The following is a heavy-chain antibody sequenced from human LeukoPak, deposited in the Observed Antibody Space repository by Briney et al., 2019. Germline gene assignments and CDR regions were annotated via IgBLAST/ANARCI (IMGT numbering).Heavy chain of an antibody. Sequence: GGSLRLSCAASGFTVSSNYMSWVRQAPGKGLEWVSVIYSGGSTYYADSVKGRFTISRDNSKNTLYLQMNSLRAEDTAVYYCAKDHLRYCSGGSCSDFDYWGQGTLVTVSS. CDR3: AKDHLRYCSGGSCSDFDY. D-gene: IGHD2-15*01. CDR2: IYSGGST. J-gene: IGHJ4*02. CDR1: GFTVSSNY. V-gene: IGHV3-66*01.